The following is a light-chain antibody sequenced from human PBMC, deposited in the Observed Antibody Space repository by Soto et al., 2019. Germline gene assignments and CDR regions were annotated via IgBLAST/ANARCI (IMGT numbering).Light chain of an antibody. Sequence: GERATLSCRASQSVSSYLAWYQQKPGQAPRLLIYDASNRATGIPARFSGSGSGTDFTLTISSLEPEDFAVYYCQQRSNWPTFGGGTKVDIK. CDR1: QSVSSY. V-gene: IGKV3-11*01. CDR3: QQRSNWPT. CDR2: DAS. J-gene: IGKJ4*01.